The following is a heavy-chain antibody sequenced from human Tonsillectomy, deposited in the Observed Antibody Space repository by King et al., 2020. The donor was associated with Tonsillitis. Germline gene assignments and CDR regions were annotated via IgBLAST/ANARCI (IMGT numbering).Heavy chain of an antibody. CDR2: IVYMGSN. CDR3: ARVDCSSTSCHYYYYGMDV. Sequence: LQLQESGPGLVKPSETLSLPFTVSVCSISGYYWSWLPQPPGKGVGWIGYIVYMGSNNYNPSLQSRATISVDTSKNQFSLEVSSVTAADTAVYYCARVDCSSTSCHYYYYGMDVWGQGTTVTVSS. V-gene: IGHV4-59*01. D-gene: IGHD2-2*01. CDR1: VCSISGYY. J-gene: IGHJ6*02.